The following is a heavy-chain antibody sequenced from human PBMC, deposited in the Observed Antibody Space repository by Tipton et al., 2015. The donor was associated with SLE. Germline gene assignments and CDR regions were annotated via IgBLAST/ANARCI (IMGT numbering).Heavy chain of an antibody. J-gene: IGHJ5*02. CDR1: GGSMRSYH. D-gene: IGHD5-12*01. CDR3: ARDGVPKYRSNWFDA. CDR2: IYYSGST. Sequence: VKPSETLSLTCTVSGGSMRSYHWSWIRLSPGKGLEWIGSIYYSGSTNYNPSLKGRVTMSVDTSNNQLSLRLNSVTAADTAVYYCARDGVPKYRSNWFDAWGQGTLVAVSS. V-gene: IGHV4-59*01.